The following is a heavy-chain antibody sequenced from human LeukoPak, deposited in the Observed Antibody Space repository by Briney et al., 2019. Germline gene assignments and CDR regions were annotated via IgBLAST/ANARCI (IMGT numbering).Heavy chain of an antibody. CDR3: AREGSGYYYLTWFDP. Sequence: GASVKVSCKASGYTFTGYYMHWVRQAPGQGLEWMGRINPNSGGTNYAQKIQGRVTMTRDTSISTAYMELSRLRSDDTAVYYCAREGSGYYYLTWFDPWGQGTLVTVSS. CDR2: INPNSGGT. CDR1: GYTFTGYY. D-gene: IGHD3-22*01. J-gene: IGHJ5*02. V-gene: IGHV1-2*06.